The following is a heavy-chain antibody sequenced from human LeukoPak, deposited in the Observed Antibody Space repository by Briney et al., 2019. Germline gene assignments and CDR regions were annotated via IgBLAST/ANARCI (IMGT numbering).Heavy chain of an antibody. J-gene: IGHJ4*02. CDR3: TTESYDT. D-gene: IGHD3-16*01. CDR1: GFTTSAYS. Sequence: GGSLRLSCAASGFTTSAYSLNWVRRAPGKGLEWVSYISSDGGAKYYADSVKGRFTISRDDAKSSLYLQMNSLKTEDTAVYYCTTESYDTWGQGTLVTVSS. V-gene: IGHV3-48*01. CDR2: ISSDGGAK.